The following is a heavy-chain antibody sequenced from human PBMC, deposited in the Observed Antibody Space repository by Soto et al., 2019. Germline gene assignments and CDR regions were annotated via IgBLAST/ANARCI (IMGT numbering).Heavy chain of an antibody. J-gene: IGHJ6*02. Sequence: ASVKVSCKASGYTFPSYGITWVRQAPGQGLEWMGWISAYNGNTNYAQKLQGRVTMTTDTSTSTAYMELRSLRSEDTAVYYCARDGYCSITSGYGCLYYYGMDVWGQGTTVTVSS. V-gene: IGHV1-18*04. D-gene: IGHD2-2*03. CDR1: GYTFPSYG. CDR3: ARDGYCSITSGYGCLYYYGMDV. CDR2: ISAYNGNT.